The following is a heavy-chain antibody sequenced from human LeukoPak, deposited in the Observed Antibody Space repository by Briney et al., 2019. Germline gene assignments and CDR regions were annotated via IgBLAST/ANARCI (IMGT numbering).Heavy chain of an antibody. CDR2: IFYIGNT. V-gene: IGHV4-59*01. CDR3: ARRPYDFWSGSDAFDI. D-gene: IGHD3-3*01. CDR1: GGSITNYY. J-gene: IGHJ3*02. Sequence: PSETLSLTCTVSGGSITNYYWSWIRQPPGKGPEWIGHIFYIGNTNYNPSLKSRVTMSVDTSKNQFSLKLSSVTAADTAVYYCARRPYDFWSGSDAFDIWGQGTMVTVSS.